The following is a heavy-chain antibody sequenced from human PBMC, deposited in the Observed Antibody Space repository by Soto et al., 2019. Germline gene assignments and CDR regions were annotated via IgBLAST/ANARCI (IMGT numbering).Heavy chain of an antibody. J-gene: IGHJ4*02. CDR2: ISGSGGST. D-gene: IGHD6-19*01. Sequence: GXSLRLSCAASGFTLSSYALSWVRQAPGKGLEWVSAISGSGGSTYYADSVKGRFTISRDNSKNTLYLQMNSLRAEDTAVYYCAKDTYGWAVADFDYWGQGTLVTVSS. CDR3: AKDTYGWAVADFDY. V-gene: IGHV3-23*01. CDR1: GFTLSSYA.